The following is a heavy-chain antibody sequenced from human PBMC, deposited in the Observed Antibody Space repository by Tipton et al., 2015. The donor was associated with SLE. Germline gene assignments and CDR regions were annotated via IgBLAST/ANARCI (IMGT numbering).Heavy chain of an antibody. CDR3: ARLRITIFGVVRGAFDI. Sequence: TLSLTCAVSGYSISSGYYWGWIRQPPGKGLEWIGSIYHSGSTYYNPSLKSRVTISVDTSKSQFSLKLSSVTAADTAVYYCARLRITIFGVVRGAFDIWGQGTMVTVSS. CDR2: IYHSGST. D-gene: IGHD3-3*01. J-gene: IGHJ3*02. CDR1: GYSISSGYY. V-gene: IGHV4-38-2*01.